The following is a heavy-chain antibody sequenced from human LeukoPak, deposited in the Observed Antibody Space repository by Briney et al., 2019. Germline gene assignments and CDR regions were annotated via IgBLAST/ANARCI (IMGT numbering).Heavy chain of an antibody. CDR1: GGSISSYY. D-gene: IGHD5-12*01. V-gene: IGHV4-59*01. Sequence: SETLSLTCTVSGGSISSYYWIWIRQPPGKGREWMGYIYYSESTNYNPSLKSLVTISVDTSKNQLSMKLSSVTAADTAVYYCAREAARGYSGSARHYYYYGMDVWGQGTTVTVSS. J-gene: IGHJ6*02. CDR2: IYYSEST. CDR3: AREAARGYSGSARHYYYYGMDV.